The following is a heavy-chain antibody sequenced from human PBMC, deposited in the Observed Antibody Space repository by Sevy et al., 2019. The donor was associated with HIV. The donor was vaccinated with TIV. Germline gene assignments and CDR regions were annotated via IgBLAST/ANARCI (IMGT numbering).Heavy chain of an antibody. D-gene: IGHD3-3*01. CDR1: GFTFSYYS. CDR2: ISTASSYI. Sequence: GGSLRLSCAASGFTFSYYSMNWVRQAPGKGLEWVSSISTASSYIYYADSLKGRVTISRDNAKNSLYLQMNSLRAEDTALYYCARGPYYDFWYFDLWGRSTLVTVSS. J-gene: IGHJ2*01. CDR3: ARGPYYDFWYFDL. V-gene: IGHV3-21*01.